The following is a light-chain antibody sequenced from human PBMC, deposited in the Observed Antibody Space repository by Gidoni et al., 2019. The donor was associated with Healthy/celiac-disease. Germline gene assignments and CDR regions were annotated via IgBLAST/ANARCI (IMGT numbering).Light chain of an antibody. Sequence: EIVLTQPPATLSLSPGERATLSCRASQRVSSYLAWYQQKPGQAPRLLIYDASSRATGIPARFSGSGSGTDFTLTISSLEAEDFAVYYCQQRSSWPLTFGGGTKVEIK. V-gene: IGKV3-11*01. J-gene: IGKJ4*01. CDR1: QRVSSY. CDR3: QQRSSWPLT. CDR2: DAS.